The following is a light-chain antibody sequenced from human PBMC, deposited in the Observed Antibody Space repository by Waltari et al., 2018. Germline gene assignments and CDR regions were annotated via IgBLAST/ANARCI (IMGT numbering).Light chain of an antibody. CDR1: SGLNVGTYR. Sequence: QAVLTQPSSLSATPGASASLTCTLRSGLNVGTYRIYWYQQKPGSPPQYLRRYKSDSDKQQGAGVPSRFSGSKYVSAIAGIFLISGLQSEVEVDYYCMMWHGIAAVFGGGTQLTVL. CDR2: YKSDSDK. J-gene: IGLJ7*01. V-gene: IGLV5-45*03. CDR3: MMWHGIAAV.